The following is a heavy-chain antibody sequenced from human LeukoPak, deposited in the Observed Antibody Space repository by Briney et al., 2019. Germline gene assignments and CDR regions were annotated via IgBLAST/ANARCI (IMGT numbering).Heavy chain of an antibody. J-gene: IGHJ4*02. V-gene: IGHV3-30-3*01. CDR2: ISYDGSNK. Sequence: AGGSLRLSCAASGFTFSSYAMHWVRQAPGKGLEWVAVISYDGSNKYYADSVKGRFTISRDNSKNTLYLQMNSLRAEDTAVYYCAREFLEWLLDYWGQGTLVTVSS. D-gene: IGHD3-3*01. CDR1: GFTFSSYA. CDR3: AREFLEWLLDY.